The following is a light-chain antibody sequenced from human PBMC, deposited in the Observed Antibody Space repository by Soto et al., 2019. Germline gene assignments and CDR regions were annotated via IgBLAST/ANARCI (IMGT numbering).Light chain of an antibody. CDR1: QSISSY. CDR3: RQSYSTPPYT. Sequence: DIQMTQSPSSLSASVGDRVTITCRASQSISSYLNWYQQKPGKAPKLLIYAASSLQSGVPSRFSGSGSGTVFTLTISSLQPEDFATYYCRQSYSTPPYTFGQGTKLEIK. J-gene: IGKJ2*01. V-gene: IGKV1-39*01. CDR2: AAS.